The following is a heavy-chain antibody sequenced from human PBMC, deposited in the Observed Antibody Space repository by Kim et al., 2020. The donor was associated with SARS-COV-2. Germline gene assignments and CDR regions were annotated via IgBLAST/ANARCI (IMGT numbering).Heavy chain of an antibody. CDR2: IYYSGST. CDR1: GGSISSYY. CDR3: ARLRDYDILTGSGAAFDI. D-gene: IGHD3-9*01. Sequence: SETLSLTCTVSGGSISSYYWSWIRQPPGKGLEWIGYIYYSGSTNYNPSLKSRVTISVDTSKNQFSLKLSSVTAADTAAYYYARLRDYDILTGSGAAFDI. J-gene: IGHJ3*02. V-gene: IGHV4-59*13.